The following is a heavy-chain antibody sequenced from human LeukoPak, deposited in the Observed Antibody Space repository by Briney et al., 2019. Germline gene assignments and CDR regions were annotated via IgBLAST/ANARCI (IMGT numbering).Heavy chain of an antibody. D-gene: IGHD3-10*01. V-gene: IGHV1-18*01. CDR2: ISAYNGNT. J-gene: IGHJ3*02. CDR3: ARRSHFTMVRGDDAFDI. Sequence: ASVKVSCKASGYTFTNYIISWVRQAPGQGLEWMGWISAYNGNTNYAQNLQGRVTMTTDTSTSTAYMELRSLRSDDTAVYYCARRSHFTMVRGDDAFDIWGQGTMVTVSS. CDR1: GYTFTNYI.